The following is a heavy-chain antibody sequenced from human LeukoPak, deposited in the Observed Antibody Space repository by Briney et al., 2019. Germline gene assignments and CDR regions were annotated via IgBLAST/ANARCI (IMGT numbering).Heavy chain of an antibody. D-gene: IGHD4-17*01. J-gene: IGHJ4*02. CDR3: AGRLRSLDY. CDR2: INHSGST. Sequence: PSETLSLTCTVSGDSISSGHYYWSWIRQPPGKGLEWIGEINHSGSTNYNPSLKSRVTISLDTSKNQFSLKLSSVTAADTAVYYCAGRLRSLDYWGQGTLVTVSS. CDR1: GDSISSGHYY. V-gene: IGHV4-39*07.